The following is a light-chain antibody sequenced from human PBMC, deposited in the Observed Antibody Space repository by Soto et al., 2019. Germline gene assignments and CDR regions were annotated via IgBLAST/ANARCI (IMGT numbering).Light chain of an antibody. V-gene: IGKV3-20*01. CDR3: QQYGSSRT. J-gene: IGKJ1*01. CDR2: AAS. CDR1: RSVDRSY. Sequence: ENVLTQSPGTLSLFPGERATLSCRASRSVDRSYLAWYQQKPGQAPRLLIYAASSRATGIPDRVNGSASGTDFTLTISRLEPEDFAVYYCQQYGSSRTFGQGTRVEIK.